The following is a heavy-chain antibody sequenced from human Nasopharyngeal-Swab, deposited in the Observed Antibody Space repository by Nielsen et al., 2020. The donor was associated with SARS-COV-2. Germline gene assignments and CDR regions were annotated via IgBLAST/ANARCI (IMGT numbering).Heavy chain of an antibody. J-gene: IGHJ6*03. CDR1: GYTFTGYA. D-gene: IGHD6-6*01. CDR3: ARERQLVRVYYYYYMDV. CDR2: INAGNGST. Sequence: ASVKVSCKASGYTFTGYAMHWVRQAPGQRLEWMGWINAGNGSTKYSQKFQGRVTITRDTSASTAYMELSSLRSEDTAVYYCARERQLVRVYYYYYMDVWGKGTTVTVSS. V-gene: IGHV1-3*01.